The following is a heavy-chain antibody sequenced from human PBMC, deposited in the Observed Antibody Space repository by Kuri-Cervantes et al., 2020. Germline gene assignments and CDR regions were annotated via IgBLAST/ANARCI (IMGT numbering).Heavy chain of an antibody. D-gene: IGHD3-16*01. V-gene: IGHV3-69-1*01. Sequence: ETLSLTCTVSGGSISSYYWSWIRQPPGKGLEWVSYISSSSTIYYADSVKGRFTISRDNAKNSLYLQMNSLRDEDTAVYYCARSPYDYVWGSYDGYYYGMDVWGQGTTVTVSS. CDR2: ISSSSTI. CDR1: GGSISSYY. CDR3: ARSPYDYVWGSYDGYYYGMDV. J-gene: IGHJ6*02.